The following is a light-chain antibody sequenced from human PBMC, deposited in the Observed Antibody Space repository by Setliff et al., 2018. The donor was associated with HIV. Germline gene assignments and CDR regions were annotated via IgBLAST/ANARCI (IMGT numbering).Light chain of an antibody. CDR1: SSDVGGYNY. CDR3: CSYAGSYTFGV. J-gene: IGLJ1*01. V-gene: IGLV2-11*01. Sequence: QSVLTQPRSVSGSPGQSVTISCTGTSSDVGGYNYVSWYQQHLGKAPKLMIYDVSKRPSGVPDRFSGSKSGNTASLTISGLQAEDEADYYCCSYAGSYTFGVFGTGTKVTVL. CDR2: DVS.